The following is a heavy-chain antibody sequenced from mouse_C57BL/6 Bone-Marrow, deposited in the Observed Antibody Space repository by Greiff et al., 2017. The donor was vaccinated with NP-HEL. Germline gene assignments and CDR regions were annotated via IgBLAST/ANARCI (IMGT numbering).Heavy chain of an antibody. CDR3: TRDGYYPHYFDY. Sequence: EVKLVESGEGLVKPGGSLKLSCAASGFTFSSYAMSWVRQTPEKRLEWVAYISSGGDYIYYADTVKGRFTISRDNARNTLYLQMSSLKSEDTAMYYCTRDGYYPHYFDYWGQGTTLTVSS. J-gene: IGHJ2*01. CDR1: GFTFSSYA. V-gene: IGHV5-9-1*02. D-gene: IGHD2-3*01. CDR2: ISSGGDYI.